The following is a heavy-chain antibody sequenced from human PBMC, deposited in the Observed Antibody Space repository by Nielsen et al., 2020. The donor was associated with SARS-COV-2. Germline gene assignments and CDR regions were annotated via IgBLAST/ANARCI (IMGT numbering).Heavy chain of an antibody. CDR1: GYSISSGYY. Sequence: SETLSLTCTVSGYSISSGYYWGWIRQPPGKGLEWIGSIYHSGSTYYNPSLKSRVTISVDTSKNQFSLKLSSVTAADTAVYYCARDTVTIFGVDDAFDIWGQGTMVTVSS. CDR3: ARDTVTIFGVDDAFDI. D-gene: IGHD3-3*01. V-gene: IGHV4-38-2*02. CDR2: IYHSGST. J-gene: IGHJ3*02.